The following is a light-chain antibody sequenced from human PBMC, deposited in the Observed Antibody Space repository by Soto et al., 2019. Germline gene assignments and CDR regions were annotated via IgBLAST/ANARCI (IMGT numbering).Light chain of an antibody. CDR1: SSNIGAGYD. Sequence: QSVLTQPPSVSGAPGQRVTISCTGSSSNIGAGYDVHWYQQLPGTAPKLLIYANTNRPSGVPDRFSGSKSGTSASLAITGLQAEDEADFYCCSYAGSNTWVFGGGTKLTVL. CDR2: ANT. J-gene: IGLJ3*02. CDR3: CSYAGSNTWV. V-gene: IGLV1-40*01.